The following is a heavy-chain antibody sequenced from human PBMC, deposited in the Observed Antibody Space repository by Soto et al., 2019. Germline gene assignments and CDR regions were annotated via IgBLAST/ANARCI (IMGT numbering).Heavy chain of an antibody. Sequence: GASVKVSCKASGYTFTSYDINWVRQATGQGLEWMGWMNPNSGNTGYAQKFQGRVTMTRNTSISTAYMELSSLRSEDTAVYYCARGCWIRYFDWSPLRRTIYYFDYWGQGTLVTVSS. J-gene: IGHJ4*02. CDR2: MNPNSGNT. CDR3: ARGCWIRYFDWSPLRRTIYYFDY. D-gene: IGHD3-9*01. V-gene: IGHV1-8*01. CDR1: GYTFTSYD.